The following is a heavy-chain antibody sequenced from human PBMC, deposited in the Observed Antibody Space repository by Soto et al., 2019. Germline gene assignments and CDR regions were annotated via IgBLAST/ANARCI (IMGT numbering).Heavy chain of an antibody. Sequence: HPGGSLRLSCEGSGFSFSNYGIHWVRQAPGKGLEWVAVISHDGNSHHLADSVRGRFTISRDNSKNTVFLHMTSLRREDSAVYHCVKAQERSAQYFAVVITAFDFWGKGTMVTVS. J-gene: IGHJ3*01. V-gene: IGHV3-30*18. CDR2: ISHDGNSH. CDR3: VKAQERSAQYFAVVITAFDF. D-gene: IGHD3-22*01. CDR1: GFSFSNYG.